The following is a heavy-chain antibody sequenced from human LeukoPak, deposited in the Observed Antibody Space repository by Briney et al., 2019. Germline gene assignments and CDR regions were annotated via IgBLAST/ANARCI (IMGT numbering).Heavy chain of an antibody. V-gene: IGHV4-59*08. CDR2: IYYSGST. CDR3: ARAITIFGVVIGPRFDP. Sequence: SETLSLTCTVSGGSISSYYWSWTRQPPGKGLEWIGYIYYSGSTNYNPSLKSRVTISVDTSKNQFSLKLSSVTAADTAVYYCARAITIFGVVIGPRFDPWGQGTLVTVSS. CDR1: GGSISSYY. J-gene: IGHJ5*02. D-gene: IGHD3-3*01.